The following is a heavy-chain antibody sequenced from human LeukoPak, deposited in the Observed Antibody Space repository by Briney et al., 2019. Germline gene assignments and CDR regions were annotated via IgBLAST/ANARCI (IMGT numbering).Heavy chain of an antibody. V-gene: IGHV4-31*03. Sequence: SETLSLTCTVSGGSISSGGYYWSWIRQHPGKGLEWIGYIYYSGSTYYNPSLKSRVTISVDTSKNQFSLKLSSVTAADTAVYYCARGGPTGSGSNYFDYWGQGTLVTVSS. CDR3: ARGGPTGSGSNYFDY. J-gene: IGHJ4*02. D-gene: IGHD3-10*01. CDR1: GGSISSGGYY. CDR2: IYYSGST.